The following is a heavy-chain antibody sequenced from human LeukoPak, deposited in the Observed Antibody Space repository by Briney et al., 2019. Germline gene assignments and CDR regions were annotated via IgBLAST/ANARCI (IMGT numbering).Heavy chain of an antibody. J-gene: IGHJ5*02. V-gene: IGHV4-34*01. CDR2: INHSGST. CDR3: ASRHRLTGDGTPANWFDP. CDR1: GGSISSYY. D-gene: IGHD7-27*01. Sequence: SETLSLTCTVSGGSISSYYWSWIRQPPGKGLEWIGEINHSGSTNYNPSLKSRVTISVDTSKNQFSLKLSSVTAADTAVYYCASRHRLTGDGTPANWFDPWGQGTLVTVSS.